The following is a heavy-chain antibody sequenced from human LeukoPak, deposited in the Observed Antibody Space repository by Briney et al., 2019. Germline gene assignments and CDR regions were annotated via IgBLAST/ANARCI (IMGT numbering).Heavy chain of an antibody. J-gene: IGHJ4*02. V-gene: IGHV3-30*02. CDR3: AKCQYNWNYPDY. Sequence: GGSVRLSCAASGFTFSSYGMHWVRQAPGKGLEWVAFIRYDGSNKYYADSVKGRFTISRDNSKNTLYLQMNSLRAEDTAVYYCAKCQYNWNYPDYWGQGTLVTVSS. CDR1: GFTFSSYG. CDR2: IRYDGSNK. D-gene: IGHD1-20*01.